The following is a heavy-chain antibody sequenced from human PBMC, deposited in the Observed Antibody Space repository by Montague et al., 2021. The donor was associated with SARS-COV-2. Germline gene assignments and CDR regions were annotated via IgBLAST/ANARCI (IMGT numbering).Heavy chain of an antibody. Sequence: SETLSLTCEVSGDSISSYYWSWIRQSPGKGLEWIGYVHYTGSTEYNPSLKTRVTLSLDTPRNHFSLKLRSVTAADTAVYYCERAQNTCFIANCVNYFEVWGLGALVTVSS. CDR1: GDSISSYY. CDR3: ERAQNTCFIANCVNYFEV. V-gene: IGHV4-59*01. CDR2: VHYTGST. J-gene: IGHJ4*02. D-gene: IGHD1-1*01.